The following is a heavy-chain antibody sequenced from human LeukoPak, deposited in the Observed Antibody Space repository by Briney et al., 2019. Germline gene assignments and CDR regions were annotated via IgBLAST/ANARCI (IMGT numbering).Heavy chain of an antibody. CDR2: MYYSGST. J-gene: IGHJ4*02. V-gene: IGHV4-39*01. Sequence: SETLSLTCTVSGGSISSSSYYWGWIRQPPGKGLEWIGSMYYSGSTYYNPSLKSRVTISVDTPKNQFSLKLSSVTAADTAVYYCARTPRGGYSGYNFDSWGQGTLVTVSS. CDR1: GGSISSSSYY. D-gene: IGHD5-12*01. CDR3: ARTPRGGYSGYNFDS.